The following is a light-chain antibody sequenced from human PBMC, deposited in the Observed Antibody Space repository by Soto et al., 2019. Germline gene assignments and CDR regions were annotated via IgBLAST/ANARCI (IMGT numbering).Light chain of an antibody. V-gene: IGLV2-14*01. J-gene: IGLJ1*01. CDR3: CSLTTSHTYV. Sequence: QSALTQPASVSGSPGQSITISCTGTSSDVGGYNYVSWYQQHPGKAPKLMIYEVSNGPSGVSNRFSGSKSGNSASLTISGLQADDEADYYCCSLTTSHTYVFGSGTKLTVL. CDR1: SSDVGGYNY. CDR2: EVS.